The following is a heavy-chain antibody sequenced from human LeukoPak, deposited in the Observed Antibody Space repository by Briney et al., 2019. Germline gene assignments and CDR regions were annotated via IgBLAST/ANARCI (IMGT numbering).Heavy chain of an antibody. J-gene: IGHJ4*02. D-gene: IGHD3-22*01. Sequence: ASVKVSCKASGYTFTSYAMNWVRQAPGQGLEWMGWINTNTGNPTYAQGFTGRFVFSLDTSVSTAYLQISSLKAEDTAVYYCARENLYYYDSSGHYGFWSYWGQGTLVTVSS. CDR3: ARENLYYYDSSGHYGFWSY. V-gene: IGHV7-4-1*02. CDR1: GYTFTSYA. CDR2: INTNTGNP.